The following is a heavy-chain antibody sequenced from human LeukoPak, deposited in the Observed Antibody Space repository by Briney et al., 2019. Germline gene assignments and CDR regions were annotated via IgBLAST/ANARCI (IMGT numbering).Heavy chain of an antibody. V-gene: IGHV1-18*01. CDR1: GYTFTSYG. CDR3: ARDPAYSSSGYPWGNLYYMDV. D-gene: IGHD6-13*01. J-gene: IGHJ6*03. Sequence: ASVKVSCKASGYTFTSYGISWVRQAPGQGLEWMGWISAYNGNTNYAQKLQGRVTMTTDTSTSTAYMELRSLRSDDTAVDYCARDPAYSSSGYPWGNLYYMDVWGKGTTVTVSS. CDR2: ISAYNGNT.